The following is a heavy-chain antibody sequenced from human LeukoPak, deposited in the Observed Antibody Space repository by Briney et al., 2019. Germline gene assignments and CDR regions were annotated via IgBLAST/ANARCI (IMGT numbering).Heavy chain of an antibody. Sequence: GGSLRLSWAASGXTFRTYWMTWVRQAPGKGLEWVAIIKQDGSEKYYVDSVKGRFTISRDNAKNSLYLQMDSLRSEDTAVYYCAREHSSGWYDYWGQGTLVTVSS. CDR1: GXTFRTYW. D-gene: IGHD6-19*01. V-gene: IGHV3-7*05. CDR3: AREHSSGWYDY. CDR2: IKQDGSEK. J-gene: IGHJ4*02.